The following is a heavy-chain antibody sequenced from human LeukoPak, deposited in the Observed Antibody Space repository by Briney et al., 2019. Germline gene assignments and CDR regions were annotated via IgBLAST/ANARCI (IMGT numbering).Heavy chain of an antibody. D-gene: IGHD3-22*01. CDR1: GASISSSY. Sequence: SETLSLTCTVSGASISSSYWSWIRQSPGKGLEWIGYIYHTGSTKYNHSLESRVTISVDTSKNQFSLKLTSVTAADTGVYYCARGYFDSRGYSNAFDYWGQGALVTVSS. V-gene: IGHV4-59*01. CDR3: ARGYFDSRGYSNAFDY. CDR2: IYHTGST. J-gene: IGHJ4*02.